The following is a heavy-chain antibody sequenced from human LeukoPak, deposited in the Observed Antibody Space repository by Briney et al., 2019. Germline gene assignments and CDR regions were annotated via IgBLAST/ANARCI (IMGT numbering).Heavy chain of an antibody. V-gene: IGHV3-23*01. J-gene: IGHJ6*03. CDR2: ISGNGGST. Sequence: GGSLRLSCAASGFTFNSYAMTWVRQAPGTGLEWFSSISGNGGSTYYTDSVKGRFTISRDNSKNTLYLQMNSLRAEDTAAYYCAKDLRVIVVTYYMDVWGKGTTVTVSS. CDR1: GFTFNSYA. CDR3: AKDLRVIVVTYYMDV. D-gene: IGHD2-2*01.